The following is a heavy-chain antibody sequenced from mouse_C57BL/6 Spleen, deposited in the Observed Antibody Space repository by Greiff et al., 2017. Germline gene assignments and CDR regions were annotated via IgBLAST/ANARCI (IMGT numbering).Heavy chain of an antibody. V-gene: IGHV8-12*01. CDR1: GFSLSTSGMG. Sequence: QVTLKESGPGILQSSQTLSLTCSFSGFSLSTSGMGVSWIRQPSGKGLEWLAHISWDDDKRYNPSLKSRLTISKDTSRNQVFLKITSVDTADTATYYCARREGYGSSYGYFDVWGTGTTVTVSS. CDR3: ARREGYGSSYGYFDV. J-gene: IGHJ1*03. CDR2: ISWDDDK. D-gene: IGHD1-1*01.